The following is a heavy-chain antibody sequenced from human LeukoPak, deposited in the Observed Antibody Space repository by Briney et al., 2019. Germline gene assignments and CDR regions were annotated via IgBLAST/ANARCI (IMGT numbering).Heavy chain of an antibody. CDR1: GYTFTSYA. CDR3: ARGWVYGGYEKGSLGY. V-gene: IGHV1-3*01. D-gene: IGHD4-17*01. CDR2: INAGNGNT. J-gene: IGHJ4*02. Sequence: GASVKVSCKASGYTFTSYAMHWVRQAPGQRLEWMGWINAGNGNTKYSQKFQGRVTITRDTSASTAYMELSSLRSEDTAVYYCARGWVYGGYEKGSLGYWGQGTLVTVSS.